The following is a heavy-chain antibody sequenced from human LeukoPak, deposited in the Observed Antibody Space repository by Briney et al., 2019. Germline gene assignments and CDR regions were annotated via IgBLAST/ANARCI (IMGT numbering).Heavy chain of an antibody. V-gene: IGHV3-11*06. J-gene: IGHJ4*02. Sequence: GRFTISRDNAKNSLYPQMNSLGAEDTAVYYCARPYDTRGYFPDYWGQGTLVTVSS. CDR3: ARPYDTRGYFPDY. D-gene: IGHD3-22*01.